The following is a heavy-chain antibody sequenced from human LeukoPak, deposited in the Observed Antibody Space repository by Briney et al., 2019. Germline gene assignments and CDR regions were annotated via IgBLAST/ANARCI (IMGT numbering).Heavy chain of an antibody. CDR3: AKEKVATSFSA. CDR1: GFTFSSYA. V-gene: IGHV3-23*01. CDR2: ISGSGDST. D-gene: IGHD5-12*01. Sequence: PGGSLRLSCAASGFTFSSYAMSWVRQAPGKGLEYVAAISGSGDSTYHADSVKGRFTISRDNSKDTLNLQMNSLRAEDTAVYYCAKEKVATSFSAWGQGTLVTVSS. J-gene: IGHJ5*02.